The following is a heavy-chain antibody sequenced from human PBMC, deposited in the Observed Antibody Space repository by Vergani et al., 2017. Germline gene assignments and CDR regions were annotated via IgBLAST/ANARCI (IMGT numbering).Heavy chain of an antibody. D-gene: IGHD3-10*01. J-gene: IGHJ5*01. V-gene: IGHV4-38-2*02. CDR1: GYSISRGFY. CDR3: GVIMVRSPRPDNWFDC. CDR2: MFHTGEA. Sequence: QIQLQESGPGLVKPSETLSLTCSVSGYSISRGFYWAWIRQTPEKGLEWIGGMFHTGEASNSPSLQSRVAFSMDTSKNQISLQLTSVTAADRAVYFCGVIMVRSPRPDNWFDCWGRGTLVTVSS.